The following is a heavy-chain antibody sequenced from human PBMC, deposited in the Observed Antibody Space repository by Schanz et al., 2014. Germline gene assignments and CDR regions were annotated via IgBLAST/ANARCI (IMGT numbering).Heavy chain of an antibody. D-gene: IGHD6-19*01. V-gene: IGHV3-30-3*01. CDR1: GFAFRSYA. J-gene: IGHJ6*03. CDR2: ISHDGNNK. Sequence: GQLVESGGGLVQPGRSLRLSCAASGFAFRSYAMHWVRQAPGKGLEWAALISHDGNNKHYVDSVEGRFTISRDNSKKTLYLQMNSLRAEDTAVYYCARDHQWLARYYMDVWGKGTSVTVSS. CDR3: ARDHQWLARYYMDV.